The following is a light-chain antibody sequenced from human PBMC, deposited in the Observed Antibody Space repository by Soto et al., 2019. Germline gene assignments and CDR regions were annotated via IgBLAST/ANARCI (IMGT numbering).Light chain of an antibody. J-gene: IGKJ2*01. CDR3: QHYDHLPPYS. Sequence: DIQVTQAPSSLSASIGDRVTITCQASQDISVYLNWYQQKPGKAPRLLIYDASTLQSGVSSRFSGSGSGTYFTFTIASLQPEDVATYFCQHYDHLPPYSFGQGTKLEIK. CDR1: QDISVY. CDR2: DAS. V-gene: IGKV1-33*01.